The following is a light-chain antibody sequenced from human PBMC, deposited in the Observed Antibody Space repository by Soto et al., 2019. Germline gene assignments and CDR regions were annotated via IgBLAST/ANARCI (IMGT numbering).Light chain of an antibody. Sequence: SYELTQPPSVSVAPGQTARITCGGNNIGGKSVHWYQQKPGQAPVLVVYDDSDRPSGIPDRFSGSNSGNMATLTISRVEAGDEADYYCQVWDTNSDYVFGSGTKVTVL. CDR2: DDS. CDR1: NIGGKS. J-gene: IGLJ1*01. CDR3: QVWDTNSDYV. V-gene: IGLV3-21*02.